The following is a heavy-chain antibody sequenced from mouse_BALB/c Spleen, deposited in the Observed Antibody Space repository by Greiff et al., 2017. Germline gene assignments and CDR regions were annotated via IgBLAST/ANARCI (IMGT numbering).Heavy chain of an antibody. CDR3: NAKYGNFLRLAY. Sequence: EVQLVESGAELVRSGASVKLSCTASGFNIKDYYMHWVKQRPEQGLEWIGWIDPENGDTEYAPKFQGKATMTADTSSNTAYLQLSSLTSEDTAVYYCNAKYGNFLRLAYWGQGTLVTVSA. CDR1: GFNIKDYY. J-gene: IGHJ3*01. V-gene: IGHV14-4*02. CDR2: IDPENGDT. D-gene: IGHD2-10*02.